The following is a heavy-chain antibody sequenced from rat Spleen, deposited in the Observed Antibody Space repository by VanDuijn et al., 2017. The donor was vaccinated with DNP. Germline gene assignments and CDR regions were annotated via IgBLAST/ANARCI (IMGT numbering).Heavy chain of an antibody. Sequence: QVQLKESGPGLVQPSQTLSLTCTVSGFSLTRNSVHWVRQPPGKGLEWVGAIWGYGTTDYDSTLRYRMSISRDTSKSQVRLKMSSLQTEDTGMYFWASGNNFGIAYWGQGTLVTVSS. D-gene: IGHD1-11*01. CDR1: GFSLTRNS. J-gene: IGHJ3*01. CDR3: ASGNNFGIAY. V-gene: IGHV2-1*01. CDR2: IWGYGTT.